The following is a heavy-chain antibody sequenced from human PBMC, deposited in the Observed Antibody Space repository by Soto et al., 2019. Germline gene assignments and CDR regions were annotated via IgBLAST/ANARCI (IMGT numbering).Heavy chain of an antibody. J-gene: IGHJ6*02. CDR2: FDPEDGET. CDR3: STGRLTIFGVAYYYGMDV. Sequence: ASVKVSCKVSGYTLTELSMHWVRQAPGKGLEWMGGFDPEDGETIYAQKFQGRVTMTEDTSTDTAYMELSSLRSEDTAVYYCSTGRLTIFGVAYYYGMDVWGQGTTVTVSS. D-gene: IGHD3-3*01. V-gene: IGHV1-24*01. CDR1: GYTLTELS.